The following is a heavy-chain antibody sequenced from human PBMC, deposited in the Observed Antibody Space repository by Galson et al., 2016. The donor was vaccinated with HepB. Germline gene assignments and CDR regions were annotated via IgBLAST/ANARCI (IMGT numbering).Heavy chain of an antibody. Sequence: SVKVSCKASGYSFITYAMYWVRQAPGQRLEWMGWINAGNGDTKYSQKLQGRVTITRDTSASTAYMELSSLRSEDTAVYFCARAGSTSMVQGWAYRMDVWGQGTTVTVSS. J-gene: IGHJ6*02. D-gene: IGHD3-10*01. V-gene: IGHV1-3*01. CDR2: INAGNGDT. CDR1: GYSFITYA. CDR3: ARAGSTSMVQGWAYRMDV.